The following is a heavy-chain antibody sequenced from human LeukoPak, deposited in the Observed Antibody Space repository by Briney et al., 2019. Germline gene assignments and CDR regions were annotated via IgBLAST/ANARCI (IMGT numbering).Heavy chain of an antibody. J-gene: IGHJ6*02. CDR1: GGSISSGSYY. CDR3: ARDLTLWSGSRYYYYGMDV. D-gene: IGHD3-3*01. V-gene: IGHV4-61*02. Sequence: SQTLSLTCTLSGGSISSGSYYGSWIRHPPGKGLKWFGRIYTSGSTNYNRSLKSRVTLSVDTSKNHFSLKLSSVTAADTAVYYCARDLTLWSGSRYYYYGMDVWGQGTTVTVSS. CDR2: IYTSGST.